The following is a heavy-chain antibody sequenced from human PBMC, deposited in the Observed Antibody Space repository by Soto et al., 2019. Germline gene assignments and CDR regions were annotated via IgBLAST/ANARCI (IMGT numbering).Heavy chain of an antibody. J-gene: IGHJ6*02. CDR2: ISYDGSNK. D-gene: IGHD1-26*01. CDR3: ARDRVEGATYYYYGMDV. Sequence: GGSLRLSCAASGFTFSSYAMHWVRQAPGKGLEWVAVISYDGSNKYYADSVKGRFTISRDNSKNTLYLQMNSLRAEDTAVYYCARDRVEGATYYYYGMDVWGQGTTVTVSS. V-gene: IGHV3-30-3*01. CDR1: GFTFSSYA.